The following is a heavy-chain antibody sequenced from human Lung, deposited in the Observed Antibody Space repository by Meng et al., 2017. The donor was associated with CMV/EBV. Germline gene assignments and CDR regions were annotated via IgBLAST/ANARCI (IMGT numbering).Heavy chain of an antibody. CDR3: ARVCDGRITIFGVVTKGAFDI. D-gene: IGHD3-3*01. J-gene: IGHJ3*02. CDR1: GYTFTRYY. Sequence: ASVXVSXXASGYTFTRYYMHWVRQATGQGLEWMGIINPISGRTRYAQKFQGRVTMTRDTSTSTVYTEMSSLRSEDTAVYYCARVCDGRITIFGVVTKGAFDIWGQGTMVTVSS. CDR2: INPISGRT. V-gene: IGHV1-46*01.